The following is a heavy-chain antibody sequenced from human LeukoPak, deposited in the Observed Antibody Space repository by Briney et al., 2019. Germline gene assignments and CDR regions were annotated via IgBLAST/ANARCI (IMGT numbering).Heavy chain of an antibody. V-gene: IGHV3-9*01. CDR2: ISWNSGSR. D-gene: IGHD3-22*01. J-gene: IGHJ6*02. CDR3: AKAPSGGGYYDSSGYYEELDYGMDV. Sequence: GGSLRLSCAASGFTFDDYAMHWVRQAPGKGLEWVAGISWNSGSRAYADSVKGRFTISRDNAKNSLYLQMNSLRAEDTALYYCAKAPSGGGYYDSSGYYEELDYGMDVWGQGTTVTVSS. CDR1: GFTFDDYA.